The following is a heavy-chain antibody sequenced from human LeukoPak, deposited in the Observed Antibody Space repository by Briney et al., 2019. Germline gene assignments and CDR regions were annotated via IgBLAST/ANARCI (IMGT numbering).Heavy chain of an antibody. Sequence: GGSLRLSCAASGFTFSSYAMSWVRQAPGKGLEWVAVISYDGSNKYYADSVKGRFTISRDNSKNTLYLQMNSLRAEDTAVYYCARTLTVAGTGSFDYWGQGTLVTVSS. J-gene: IGHJ4*02. CDR1: GFTFSSYA. V-gene: IGHV3-30*04. CDR3: ARTLTVAGTGSFDY. CDR2: ISYDGSNK. D-gene: IGHD6-19*01.